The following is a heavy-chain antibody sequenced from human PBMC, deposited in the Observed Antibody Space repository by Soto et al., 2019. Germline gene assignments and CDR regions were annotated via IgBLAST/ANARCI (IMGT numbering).Heavy chain of an antibody. D-gene: IGHD3-3*01. CDR3: ARGAYYDFWSGYPVY. Sequence: PSETLSLTCTVSGGSVSSGSYYWSWIRQPPGKGLEWIGYIYYSGSTNYNPSLKSRVTISVDTSKNQFSLKLSSVTAADTAVYYCARGAYYDFWSGYPVYWGQGTLVTVSS. CDR1: GGSVSSGSYY. CDR2: IYYSGST. V-gene: IGHV4-61*01. J-gene: IGHJ4*02.